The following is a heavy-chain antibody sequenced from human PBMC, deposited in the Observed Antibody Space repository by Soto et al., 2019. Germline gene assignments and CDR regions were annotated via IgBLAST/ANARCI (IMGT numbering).Heavy chain of an antibody. CDR3: AKISSVYYYMDV. D-gene: IGHD6-6*01. J-gene: IGHJ6*03. V-gene: IGHV4-59*08. CDR1: GGSISSYY. Sequence: SETLSLTCTVSGGSISSYYWSWIRQPPGKGLEWIGYIYYSGSTNYNPSLKSRVTISVDTSKNQFSLKLSSVTAADTAVYYCAKISSVYYYMDVWGKGTTVTVSS. CDR2: IYYSGST.